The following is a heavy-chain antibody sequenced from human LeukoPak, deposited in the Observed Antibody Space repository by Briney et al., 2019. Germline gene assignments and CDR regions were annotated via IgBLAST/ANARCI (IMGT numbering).Heavy chain of an antibody. J-gene: IGHJ3*02. Sequence: ASAKVSCKVSGYTLTELSMHWVRQAPGKGLEWMGGFDPEDGETIYAQKFQGRVTMTEDTSTDTAYMELSSLRSEDTAVYYCATAGVLVAAFDIWGQGTMVTVSS. V-gene: IGHV1-24*01. CDR1: GYTLTELS. CDR3: ATAGVLVAAFDI. D-gene: IGHD6-6*01. CDR2: FDPEDGET.